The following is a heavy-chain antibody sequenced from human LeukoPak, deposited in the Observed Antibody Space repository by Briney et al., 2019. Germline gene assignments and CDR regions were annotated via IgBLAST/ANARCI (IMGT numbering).Heavy chain of an antibody. Sequence: PGRSLRLSCAASGFTFSSYGMHWVRQAPGKGLEWVAVIWYGGSNKYYADSVKGRFTISRDNSKNTLYLQMNSLSAEDTAVYFCARTTGRDVRDWPFFDFWGQGTLVTVSS. CDR1: GFTFSSYG. J-gene: IGHJ4*02. V-gene: IGHV3-33*08. CDR2: IWYGGSNK. D-gene: IGHD3/OR15-3a*01. CDR3: ARTTGRDVRDWPFFDF.